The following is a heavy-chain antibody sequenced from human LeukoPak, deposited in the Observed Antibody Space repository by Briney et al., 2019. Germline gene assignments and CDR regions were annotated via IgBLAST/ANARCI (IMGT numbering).Heavy chain of an antibody. D-gene: IGHD5-12*01. CDR1: GFTISNTS. CDR3: TPEGHSGYDPYYCDY. V-gene: IGHV3-15*01. CDR2: IKSKNDGGTT. J-gene: IGHJ4*02. Sequence: PSGSLSLSCAASGFTISNTSWSWLRQAPGQGLKWFGRIKSKNDGGTTDYAAPVKGRFTISRDDSKHTRYLQMNSLRTEDTAVYYCTPEGHSGYDPYYCDYWGEGTLVTVS.